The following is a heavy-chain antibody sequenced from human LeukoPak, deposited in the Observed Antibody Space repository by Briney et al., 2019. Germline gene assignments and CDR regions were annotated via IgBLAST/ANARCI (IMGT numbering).Heavy chain of an antibody. CDR3: ARQDYSGTYRFDY. J-gene: IGHJ4*02. D-gene: IGHD1-26*01. CDR1: GGFISSYY. Sequence: SETLSLTCTVSGGFISSYYWSWIRQPPGKGLEWMVYIYYSGTTNYNPSLKSRVTISVDTSKNQFCLKLTSVTATDTAVYYCARQDYSGTYRFDYWGQGTLVTVSS. V-gene: IGHV4-59*08. CDR2: IYYSGTT.